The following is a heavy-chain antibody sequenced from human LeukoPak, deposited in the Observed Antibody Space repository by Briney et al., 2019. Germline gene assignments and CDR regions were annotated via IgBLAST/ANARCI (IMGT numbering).Heavy chain of an antibody. CDR2: MNPDSGNT. D-gene: IGHD3-22*01. J-gene: IGHJ4*02. CDR1: GYTFTNYD. CDR3: ASRVYDSSGYYDFDY. Sequence: ASVKVSCKASGYTFTNYDINWVRQATGQGLEWMGWMNPDSGNTGYAQKFRGRVTMTRDTSIGTAYMELSSLRSEDTAVYYCASRVYDSSGYYDFDYWGQGTLVTVSS. V-gene: IGHV1-8*01.